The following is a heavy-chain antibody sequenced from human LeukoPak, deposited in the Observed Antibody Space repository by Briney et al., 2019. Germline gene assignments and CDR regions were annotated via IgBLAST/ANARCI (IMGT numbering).Heavy chain of an antibody. J-gene: IGHJ4*02. CDR3: TTWNYDILTGYSI. CDR1: GFSFKNVW. CDR2: IKSKTHGGTT. V-gene: IGHV3-15*01. Sequence: GGSLRLSCAASGFSFKNVWMSWVRQAPGKGLEWVGRIKSKTHGGTTDYAAAVKGRFTITRDDSKSTLYLQMNSLKTEDTALYYCTTWNYDILTGYSIWGQGTLVTVSS. D-gene: IGHD3-9*01.